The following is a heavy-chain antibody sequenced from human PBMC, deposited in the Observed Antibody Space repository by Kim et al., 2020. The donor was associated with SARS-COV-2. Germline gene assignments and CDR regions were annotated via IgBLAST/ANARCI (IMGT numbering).Heavy chain of an antibody. CDR3: AKSRAASGNNCFDP. V-gene: IGHV3-23*01. Sequence: GSLRLSCAASGFTISSYAMSWVRQAPGKGLEWVSSISGTADSTYYADSVKGRFTISRDNSRNTLYLQMHSLRVEDTAVYYCAKSRAASGNNCFDPWGQGTLVTVSS. CDR2: ISGTADST. CDR1: GFTISSYA. D-gene: IGHD6-13*01. J-gene: IGHJ5*02.